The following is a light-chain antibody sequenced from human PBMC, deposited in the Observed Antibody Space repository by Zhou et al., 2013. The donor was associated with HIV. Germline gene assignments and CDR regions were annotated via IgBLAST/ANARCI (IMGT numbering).Light chain of an antibody. CDR2: GAS. CDR1: LNISNGH. Sequence: DIVLTQSPGTLSLSPGERATLSCRSSLNISNGHLAWYQQKHGQAPRLLIYGASRRATGVPDRFGGGGSGTDFTLTITSLEPEDLGVYYCQQYASSPPWTFGQGTKV. J-gene: IGKJ1*01. V-gene: IGKV3-20*01. CDR3: QQYASSPPWT.